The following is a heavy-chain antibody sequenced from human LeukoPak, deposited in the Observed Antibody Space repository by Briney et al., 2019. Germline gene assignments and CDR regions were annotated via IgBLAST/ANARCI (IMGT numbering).Heavy chain of an antibody. Sequence: GGSLRLSCVASGFTFSKYDVHWVRQAPGKGLEWVSVIYSGGNTYNADSVKGRFTISRDNSKNTLYLQMNSLRAEDTAVYYCARDGLCGGDCYSVYWGQGTLVTVSS. CDR3: ARDGLCGGDCYSVY. V-gene: IGHV3-53*01. CDR1: GFTFSKYD. D-gene: IGHD2-21*02. J-gene: IGHJ4*02. CDR2: IYSGGNT.